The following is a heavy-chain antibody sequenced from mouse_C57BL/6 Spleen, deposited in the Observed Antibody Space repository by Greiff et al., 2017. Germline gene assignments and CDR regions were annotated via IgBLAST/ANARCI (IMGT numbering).Heavy chain of an antibody. CDR3: ARDYYYGSDYFDY. J-gene: IGHJ2*01. V-gene: IGHV3-6*01. D-gene: IGHD1-1*01. Sequence: EVKLQESGPGLVKPSQSLSLTCSVTGYSITSGYYWNWIRQFPGNKLEWMGYISYDGSNNYNPSLKNRISITRDTSKNQFFLKLNSVTTEDTATYYCARDYYYGSDYFDYWGQGTTLTVSS. CDR2: ISYDGSN. CDR1: GYSITSGYY.